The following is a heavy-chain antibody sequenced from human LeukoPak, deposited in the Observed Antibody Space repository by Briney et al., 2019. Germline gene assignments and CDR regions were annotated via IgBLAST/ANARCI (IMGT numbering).Heavy chain of an antibody. Sequence: GGSLRLSCAASGFTFSSYAMHWVRQAPGKGLEWVAVISYDGSNKYYADSVKGRFTISRDNSKNTLYLQMNSLRAEDTAVYYCARDPGYSYGTDYWGQGTLVTVSS. CDR3: ARDPGYSYGTDY. CDR2: ISYDGSNK. V-gene: IGHV3-30-3*01. D-gene: IGHD5-18*01. CDR1: GFTFSSYA. J-gene: IGHJ4*02.